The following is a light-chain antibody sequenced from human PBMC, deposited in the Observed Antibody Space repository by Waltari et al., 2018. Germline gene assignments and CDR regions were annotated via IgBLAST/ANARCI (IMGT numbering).Light chain of an antibody. Sequence: QTVVTQEPSLTVSPGGTVTLTCASSTGPVTSGDYPNWFQQKPGQAPRALIYSTSNKHPWTPTRFSGSLLGGKAALTLSGVQPEDEAEYYCLVYYGGARLVFGGGTKLTVL. CDR1: TGPVTSGDY. V-gene: IGLV7-43*01. CDR3: LVYYGGARLV. CDR2: STS. J-gene: IGLJ2*01.